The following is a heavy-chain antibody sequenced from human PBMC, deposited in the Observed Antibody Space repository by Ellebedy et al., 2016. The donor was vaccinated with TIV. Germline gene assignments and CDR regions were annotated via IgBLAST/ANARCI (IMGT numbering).Heavy chain of an antibody. CDR1: GYTFSIYY. CDR3: ARDGIGNYGDFRVLDY. D-gene: IGHD4-17*01. V-gene: IGHV1-46*01. J-gene: IGHJ4*02. Sequence: ASVKVSCKASGYTFSIYYIHWVRQAPGQGLEWMGIINPTDGSRSYAQKFQGRVTMTRDTSTSTVYMDLSSLTSEDTAVYYCARDGIGNYGDFRVLDYWGQGTLLSASS. CDR2: INPTDGSR.